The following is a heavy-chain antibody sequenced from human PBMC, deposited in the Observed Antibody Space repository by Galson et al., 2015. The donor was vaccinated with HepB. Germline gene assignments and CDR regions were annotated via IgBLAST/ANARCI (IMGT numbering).Heavy chain of an antibody. J-gene: IGHJ4*02. CDR2: IRSKTNSYAT. D-gene: IGHD3-22*01. V-gene: IGHV3-73*01. CDR3: TRVDDISGFYLFFDY. Sequence: SLRLSCAASGFAFRGSAMHWVRQASGKGLEWVGRIRSKTNSYATEYGASVRGRFAISRDDSRNTAYLQMNSLKTEDTAVYYCTRVDDISGFYLFFDYWGQGTLVSVSS. CDR1: GFAFRGSA.